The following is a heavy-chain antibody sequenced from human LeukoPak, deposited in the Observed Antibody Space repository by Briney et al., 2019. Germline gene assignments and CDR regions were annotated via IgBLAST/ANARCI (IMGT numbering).Heavy chain of an antibody. D-gene: IGHD2-2*01. Sequence: GGSLRLSCAASGFTFSSYGMHWVRQAPGKGLEWVAFIRYDGSNKYYADSVKGRFTISRDNSKNTLYLQMNSLRAEDTAVYYCAKSFVPATTTVYYYYYMDVWGKGTTVTVSS. CDR2: IRYDGSNK. J-gene: IGHJ6*03. CDR1: GFTFSSYG. V-gene: IGHV3-30*02. CDR3: AKSFVPATTTVYYYYYMDV.